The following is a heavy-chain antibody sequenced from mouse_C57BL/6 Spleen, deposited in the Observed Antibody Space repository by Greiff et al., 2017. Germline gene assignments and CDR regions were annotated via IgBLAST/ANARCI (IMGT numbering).Heavy chain of an antibody. CDR1: GFTFSSYA. Sequence: EVMLVESGEGLVKPGGSLKLSCAASGFTFSSYAMSWVRQTPEKRLEWVAYISSGGDYIYYAATVTGRFTISRNNARNTLYLQMSSLKSEDTAMYYGTRDRGFDYWGQGTTLTVSS. V-gene: IGHV5-9-1*02. CDR3: TRDRGFDY. D-gene: IGHD3-1*01. J-gene: IGHJ2*01. CDR2: ISSGGDYI.